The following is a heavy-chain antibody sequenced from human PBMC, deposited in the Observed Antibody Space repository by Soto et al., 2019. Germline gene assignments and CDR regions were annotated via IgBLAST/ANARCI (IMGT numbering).Heavy chain of an antibody. CDR3: AKDASWFGELSTSYYFDY. V-gene: IGHV3-30*18. D-gene: IGHD3-10*01. Sequence: GGSLRLSCAASGFTFSSYGMHWVRQAPGKGLEWVAVISYDGSHKYYSDSVKGRLTISRDNSKDTLYLQMNSLRAEDTAVYYCAKDASWFGELSTSYYFDYWGQGTLVTVSS. CDR2: ISYDGSHK. CDR1: GFTFSSYG. J-gene: IGHJ4*02.